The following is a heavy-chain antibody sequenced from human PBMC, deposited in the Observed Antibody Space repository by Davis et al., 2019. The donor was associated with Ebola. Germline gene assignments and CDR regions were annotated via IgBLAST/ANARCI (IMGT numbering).Heavy chain of an antibody. J-gene: IGHJ6*04. CDR3: ARGTDGMDV. CDR1: GGSFSSSY. V-gene: IGHV4-34*01. Sequence: SETLSLTCAVYGGSFSSSYRSCIRQPPGKGLEWIGEIYHSGRANYNPSLKSRVTLSVDTSMNQFSLERTSVTAADTAVYYCARGTDGMDVWGKGTTVTVST. CDR2: IYHSGRA.